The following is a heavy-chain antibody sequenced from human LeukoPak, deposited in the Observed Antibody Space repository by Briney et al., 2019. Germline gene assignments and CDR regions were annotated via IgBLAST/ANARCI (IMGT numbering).Heavy chain of an antibody. CDR3: ARGEGQWLEQYYFDY. V-gene: IGHV3-30-3*01. Sequence: GGSLSPSCAAPGLTFSSFAMNWVRKAPGKGLGWGAVISYDGSNKYYADSVKGRFTISRDNSKNTLYLQMNSLRAEDTAVYYCARGEGQWLEQYYFDYWGQGTLVTVSS. D-gene: IGHD6-19*01. CDR1: GLTFSSFA. CDR2: ISYDGSNK. J-gene: IGHJ4*02.